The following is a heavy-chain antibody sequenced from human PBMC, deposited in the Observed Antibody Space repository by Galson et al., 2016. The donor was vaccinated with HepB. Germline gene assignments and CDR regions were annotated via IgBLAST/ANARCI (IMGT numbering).Heavy chain of an antibody. CDR1: GGSISSSNW. CDR3: ARGGGGFLQWPHGFDI. V-gene: IGHV4-4*01. D-gene: IGHD3-3*01. CDR2: IYHSGST. J-gene: IGHJ3*02. Sequence: LSLTCAVSGGSISSSNWWSWVRQPPGKGLEWIGEIYHSGSTNYNPSLKSRVTISIDNSKNQFSLKLNHVTAADPAVYSLARGGGGFLQWPHGFDIWGQGTMVTVSS.